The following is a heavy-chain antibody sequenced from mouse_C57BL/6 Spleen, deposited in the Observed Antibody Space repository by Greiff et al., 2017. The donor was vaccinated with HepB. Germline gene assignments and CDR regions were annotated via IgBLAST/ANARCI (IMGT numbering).Heavy chain of an antibody. D-gene: IGHD1-1*02. Sequence: QVQLQQSGPELVKPGASVKISCKASGYAFSSSWMNWVKQRPGKGLEWIGRIYPGDGDTNYNGKFKGKATLTADKSSSTAYMQLSSLTSEDSAVYFCASGNYGYFDVWGTGTTVTVSS. CDR1: GYAFSSSW. CDR2: IYPGDGDT. CDR3: ASGNYGYFDV. J-gene: IGHJ1*03. V-gene: IGHV1-82*01.